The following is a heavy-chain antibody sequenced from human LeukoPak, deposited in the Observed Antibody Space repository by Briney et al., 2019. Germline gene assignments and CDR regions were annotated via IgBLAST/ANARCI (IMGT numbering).Heavy chain of an antibody. CDR3: TSAGASDWVPFDY. Sequence: PGRSLRLSCAASGFTFDDYAMHWVRQAPGKGLEWVSGISWNSGGIGYADSVKGRFTISRDNAKNSLYLQMNSLRAADTAVYYCTSAGASDWVPFDYWGQGTLVTVSS. CDR1: GFTFDDYA. J-gene: IGHJ4*02. D-gene: IGHD1-26*01. V-gene: IGHV3-9*01. CDR2: ISWNSGGI.